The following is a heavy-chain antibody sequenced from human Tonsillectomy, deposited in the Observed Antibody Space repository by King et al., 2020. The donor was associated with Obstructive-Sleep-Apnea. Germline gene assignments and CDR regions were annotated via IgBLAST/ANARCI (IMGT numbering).Heavy chain of an antibody. CDR1: GGSISSYY. Sequence: VQLQESGPGLVKPSETLSLTCTVSGGSISSYYWSWIRQPPGKGLEWIGYIYYSGSTNYNPSLKSRVTISVDTSKNQFSLKLSSVTAADTAVYYCARDSSGANDYWGQGTLVTVSS. J-gene: IGHJ4*02. V-gene: IGHV4-59*01. CDR2: IYYSGST. D-gene: IGHD2-15*01. CDR3: ARDSSGANDY.